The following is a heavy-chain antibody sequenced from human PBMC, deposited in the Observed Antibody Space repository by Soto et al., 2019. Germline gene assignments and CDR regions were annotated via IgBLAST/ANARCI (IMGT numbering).Heavy chain of an antibody. Sequence: PSETLSLTCTVSGGSISSYYWSWIRQPPGKGLEWIGYIYYSGSTNYNPSLKSRVTISVDTSKNQFPLKLSSVTAADTAVYYCAREGLNRGYYNWFDPWGQGTLVTVSS. CDR1: GGSISSYY. D-gene: IGHD3-3*01. CDR3: AREGLNRGYYNWFDP. J-gene: IGHJ5*02. CDR2: IYYSGST. V-gene: IGHV4-59*01.